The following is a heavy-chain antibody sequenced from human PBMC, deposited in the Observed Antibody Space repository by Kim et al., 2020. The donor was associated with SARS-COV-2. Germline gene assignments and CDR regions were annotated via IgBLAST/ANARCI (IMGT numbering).Heavy chain of an antibody. Sequence: GGSLRLSCAASGFTFSSYGMHWVRQAPGKGLEWVAVISYDGSNKYYADSVKGRFTISRDNSKNTLYLQMNSLRAEDTAVYYCAKDQGRYCSGGSCLNFDYWGQGTLVTVSS. D-gene: IGHD2-15*01. CDR2: ISYDGSNK. CDR1: GFTFSSYG. CDR3: AKDQGRYCSGGSCLNFDY. J-gene: IGHJ4*02. V-gene: IGHV3-30*18.